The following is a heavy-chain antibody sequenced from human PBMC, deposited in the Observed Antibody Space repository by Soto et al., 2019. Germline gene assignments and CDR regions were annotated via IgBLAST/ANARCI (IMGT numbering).Heavy chain of an antibody. CDR1: GGSFSGYY. J-gene: IGHJ5*02. CDR2: INHSGST. Sequence: SETLSLTCAVYGGSFSGYYWSWIRQPPGRGLEWIGEINHSGSTNYNPSLKSRVTISVDTSKNQFSLKLSSVTAADTAVYYCARGRLLWFGTTNNWFDPWGQGTLVTVSS. CDR3: ARGRLLWFGTTNNWFDP. V-gene: IGHV4-34*01. D-gene: IGHD3-10*01.